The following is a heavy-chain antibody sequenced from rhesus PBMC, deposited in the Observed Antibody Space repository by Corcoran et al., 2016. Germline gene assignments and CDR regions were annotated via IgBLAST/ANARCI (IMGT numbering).Heavy chain of an antibody. CDR2: IYWNDSK. CDR3: ARTYYYSGSYYYSPGYFEF. V-gene: IGHV2-95*01. J-gene: IGHJ1*01. Sequence: QVTLKESGPALVKPTQTLTLTCTFSGFSISTSGTGVGWIRQPPGKALEWLASIYWNDSKYSSTSLKSRLTISQDTSKNQVVLTMTNMDPVDTATYYCARTYYYSGSYYYSPGYFEFWGQGALVTVSS. D-gene: IGHD3-16*01. CDR1: GFSISTSGTG.